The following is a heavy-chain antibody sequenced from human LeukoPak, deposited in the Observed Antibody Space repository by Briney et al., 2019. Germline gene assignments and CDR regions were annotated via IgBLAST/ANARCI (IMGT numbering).Heavy chain of an antibody. D-gene: IGHD3-22*01. J-gene: IGHJ4*02. Sequence: PGGSLRLSCAAPGFTFSSYAMSWVRQAPGKGLEWVSGISWNSGSIGYADSVKGRFTISRDNAKNSLYLQMNSLRAEDTALYYCAKTPGWLLPYFDYWGQGTLVTVSS. V-gene: IGHV3-9*01. CDR2: ISWNSGSI. CDR3: AKTPGWLLPYFDY. CDR1: GFTFSSYA.